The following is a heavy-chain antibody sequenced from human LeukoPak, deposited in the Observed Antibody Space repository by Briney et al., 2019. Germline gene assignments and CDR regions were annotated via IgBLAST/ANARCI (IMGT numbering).Heavy chain of an antibody. CDR2: ISDSGGST. CDR3: AKGIAGEDFDY. D-gene: IGHD6-13*01. J-gene: IGHJ4*02. CDR1: GFTFSSYG. V-gene: IGHV3-23*01. Sequence: GGSLRLSCAASGFTFSSYGMSWVRQAPGKGLEWVSAISDSGGSTYYADSVKGRFTISRDNSKNTLYLQMNSLRAEDTAVYYCAKGIAGEDFDYWGQGTLVTVSS.